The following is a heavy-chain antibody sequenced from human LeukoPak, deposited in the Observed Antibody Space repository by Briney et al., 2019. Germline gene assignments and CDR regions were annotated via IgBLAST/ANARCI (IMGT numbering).Heavy chain of an antibody. D-gene: IGHD1-7*01. CDR2: INQSGGT. CDR1: GGSITGFY. V-gene: IGHV4-34*01. Sequence: PSETLSLTCAVYGGSITGFYWSWTRQPPGKGLEWIGEINQSGGTYYSPSLKSRLTISVDTSKNQFSLRLSSVTAADTAVYYCARKQTGTMYDVWGQGTQVTVSS. J-gene: IGHJ4*02. CDR3: ARKQTGTMYDV.